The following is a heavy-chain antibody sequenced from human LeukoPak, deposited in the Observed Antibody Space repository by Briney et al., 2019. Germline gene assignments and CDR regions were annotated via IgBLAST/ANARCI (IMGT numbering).Heavy chain of an antibody. CDR2: IYYSGST. CDR3: ARDLRSSFRANWFDP. Sequence: PSETLSLTCTVSGGSISSGGYYWSWIRQHPGKGLEWIGYIYYSGSTYYNPSLKSRVTISVDTSKNQFSLKLSSVTAADTAVYYCARDLRSSFRANWFDPWGQGTLVTVSS. V-gene: IGHV4-31*03. D-gene: IGHD3-9*01. CDR1: GGSISSGGYY. J-gene: IGHJ5*02.